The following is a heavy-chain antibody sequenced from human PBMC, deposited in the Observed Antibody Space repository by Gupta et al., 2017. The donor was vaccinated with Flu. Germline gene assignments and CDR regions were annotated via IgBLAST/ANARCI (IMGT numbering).Heavy chain of an antibody. D-gene: IGHD4-17*01. J-gene: IGHJ4*02. V-gene: IGHV3-23*01. CDR2: ISGSGGST. CDR1: GFTFSSYA. Sequence: EVQLLESGGGLVQPGGSLRLSCAASGFTFSSYAMGWVRQAPGKGLEWVSAISGSGGSTYYADSVKGRFTISRDNSKNTLYLQMNSLRAEDTAVYYCAKWGYGDYSGIDYWGQGTLVTVSS. CDR3: AKWGYGDYSGIDY.